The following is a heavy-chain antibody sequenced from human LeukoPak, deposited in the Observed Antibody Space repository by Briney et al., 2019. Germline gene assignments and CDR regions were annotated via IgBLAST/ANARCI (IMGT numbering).Heavy chain of an antibody. D-gene: IGHD6-19*01. CDR1: GFIFSTYS. CDR2: ISGSGDST. V-gene: IGHV3-23*01. Sequence: GGSLTLSCAASGFIFSTYSMNWVRQAPGKGLDWVSAISGSGDSTYYADSVKGRFTISRDNSKNTLYLQMNRLRAEDTAIYYCAKDSRSSGWYNWFDPWGQGTLVTVSS. J-gene: IGHJ5*02. CDR3: AKDSRSSGWYNWFDP.